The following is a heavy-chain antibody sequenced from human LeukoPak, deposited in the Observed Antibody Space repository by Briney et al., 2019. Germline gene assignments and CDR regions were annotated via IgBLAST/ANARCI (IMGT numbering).Heavy chain of an antibody. CDR1: GGSFSGYY. CDR3: ARGHVVVTAKSFDY. CDR2: NNHSGST. J-gene: IGHJ4*02. Sequence: ASETLSLTCAVYGGSFSGYYWSWIRQPPGKGLEWIGENNHSGSTNYNPSLKSRVTISVDTSKNQFSLKLSSVTAADTAVYYCARGHVVVTAKSFDYWGQGTLVTVSS. V-gene: IGHV4-34*01. D-gene: IGHD2-21*02.